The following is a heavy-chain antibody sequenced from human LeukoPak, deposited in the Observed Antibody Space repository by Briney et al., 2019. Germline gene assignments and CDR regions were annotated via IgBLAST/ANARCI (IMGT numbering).Heavy chain of an antibody. D-gene: IGHD3-9*01. V-gene: IGHV3-7*01. CDR3: ARDLLRYFDWSARGDAFDI. CDR1: GFTFSSYW. J-gene: IGHJ3*02. CDR2: IKQDGSEK. Sequence: PGGSLRLSCAASGFTFSSYWMSWVRQAPGKGLGWVANIKQDGSEKYYVDSVKGRFTISRDNAKNSLYLQMNSLRAEDTAVYYCARDLLRYFDWSARGDAFDIWGQGTMVTVSS.